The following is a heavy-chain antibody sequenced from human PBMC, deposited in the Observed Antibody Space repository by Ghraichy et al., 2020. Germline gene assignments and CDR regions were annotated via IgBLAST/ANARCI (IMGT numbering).Heavy chain of an antibody. CDR3: ARGTMVRGVTPIFDY. CDR2: IYYSGST. CDR1: GGSISSYY. Sequence: SETLSLTCTVSGGSISSYYWSWIRQPPGKGLEWIGYIYYSGSTNYNPSLKSRVTISVDTSKNQFSLKLSSVTAADTAVYYCARGTMVRGVTPIFDYSGQGTLVTVSS. D-gene: IGHD3-10*01. V-gene: IGHV4-59*01. J-gene: IGHJ4*02.